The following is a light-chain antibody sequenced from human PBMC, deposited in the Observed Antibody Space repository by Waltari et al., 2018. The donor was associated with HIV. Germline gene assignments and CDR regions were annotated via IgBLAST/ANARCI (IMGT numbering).Light chain of an antibody. J-gene: IGLJ1*01. CDR2: EVN. V-gene: IGLV2-14*01. Sequence: QSALTQPASVSGSLGQSITISCTETSSDVGAYNSVSWYQQRPGKVPKLLIYEVNSRPSGIDNRFSGSKSGNTASLTISGLQVEDEADYYCSSFTGSNTYVFGSGTKVTVL. CDR3: SSFTGSNTYV. CDR1: SSDVGAYNS.